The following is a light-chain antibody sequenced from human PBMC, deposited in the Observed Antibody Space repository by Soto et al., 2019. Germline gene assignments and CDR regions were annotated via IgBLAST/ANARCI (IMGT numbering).Light chain of an antibody. Sequence: EIVLTQSPGTLSLSPGERATLSCRASQSVSSSYLARYQQKPGQAPRLLIYGASTRATGIPARFSGSGSGTEFTLTISSLQSEDFAVYYCQHYNNWPPWTFGQGTKVDIK. CDR3: QHYNNWPPWT. V-gene: IGKV3-15*01. CDR1: QSVSSSY. J-gene: IGKJ1*01. CDR2: GAS.